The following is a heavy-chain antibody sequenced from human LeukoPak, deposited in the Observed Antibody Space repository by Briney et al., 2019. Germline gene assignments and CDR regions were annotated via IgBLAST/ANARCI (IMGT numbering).Heavy chain of an antibody. CDR3: ARSSESYDSSGYYSYYFDY. D-gene: IGHD3-22*01. CDR1: GGSISSYY. V-gene: IGHV4-59*01. CDR2: IYHSGST. J-gene: IGHJ4*02. Sequence: NSSETLSLTCTVSGGSISSYYWSWIRQPPGKGLEWIGSIYHSGSTYYNPSLKSRVTISVDTSKNQFSLKLSSVTAADTAVYYCARSSESYDSSGYYSYYFDYWGQGTLVTVSS.